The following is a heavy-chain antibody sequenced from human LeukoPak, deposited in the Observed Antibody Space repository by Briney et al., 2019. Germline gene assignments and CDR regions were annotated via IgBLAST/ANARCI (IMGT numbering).Heavy chain of an antibody. V-gene: IGHV3-21*01. J-gene: IGHJ4*02. CDR1: GFTFSSYS. Sequence: GGSLRLSCAASGFTFSSYSMNWVRQAPGKGLEWVSSISSCSSYIYYADSVKGRFTISRDNAKNSLYLQMNSLRAEDTAVYYCAKVASRYYYDYSWGQGTLVTVSS. CDR3: AKVASRYYYDYS. D-gene: IGHD3-22*01. CDR2: ISSCSSYI.